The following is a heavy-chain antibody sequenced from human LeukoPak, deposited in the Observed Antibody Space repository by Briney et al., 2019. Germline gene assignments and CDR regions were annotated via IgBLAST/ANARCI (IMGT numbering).Heavy chain of an antibody. D-gene: IGHD6-19*01. CDR1: GGSISSGDYY. J-gene: IGHJ4*02. V-gene: IGHV4-30-4*08. CDR2: IYYSGST. CDR3: ARDSPKYSSGWAHFDY. Sequence: SETLSLTCTVSGGSISSGDYYWSWIRQPPGKGLEWIGYIYYSGSTYYNPSLKSRVTISVDTSKNQFSLKLSSVTAADTAVYYCARDSPKYSSGWAHFDYWGQGTLVTVSS.